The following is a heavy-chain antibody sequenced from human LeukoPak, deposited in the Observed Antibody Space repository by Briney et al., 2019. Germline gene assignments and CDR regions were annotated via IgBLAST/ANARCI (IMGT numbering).Heavy chain of an antibody. CDR1: GFTFSSYW. Sequence: GGPLRLSCAASGFTFSSYWMSWVRQAPGKGLEWVANIKQDGSEKYYVDSVKGRFTISRDNAKNSLYLQMNSLRAEETAVYYCARDKRCSGCSCYLHYFDYWGQGTLVTVSS. CDR2: IKQDGSEK. D-gene: IGHD2-15*01. V-gene: IGHV3-7*01. CDR3: ARDKRCSGCSCYLHYFDY. J-gene: IGHJ4*02.